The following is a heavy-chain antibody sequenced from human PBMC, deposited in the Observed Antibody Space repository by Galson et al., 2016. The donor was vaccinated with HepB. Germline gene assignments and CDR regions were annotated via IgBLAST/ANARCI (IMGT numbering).Heavy chain of an antibody. V-gene: IGHV1-2*04. CDR2: IDPCSGGT. D-gene: IGHD7-27*01. CDR3: AREGGTGDLYFDY. CDR1: GYTFTDYY. Sequence: SVKVSCKASGYTFTDYYMHWVRQAPGQGLEWMGWIDPCSGGTNYTQKFQASVTMTRDTSISTAYMELSRLRSDDTAFYYCAREGGTGDLYFDYWGQGTLVTVSS. J-gene: IGHJ4*02.